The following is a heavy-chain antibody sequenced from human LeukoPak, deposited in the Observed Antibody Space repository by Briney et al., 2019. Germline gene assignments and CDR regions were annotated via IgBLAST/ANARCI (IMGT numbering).Heavy chain of an antibody. V-gene: IGHV6-1*01. D-gene: IGHD5-24*01. Sequence: SQTLSLTCAISGDSVSSNSAAWNWIRQSPSRGLEWLGRTYYRSKWYYGYAVSVKSRIIINPDTSKNQFSLQLDSVTPEDTAVYYCVRGGQGDGYSADEAFDIWGQGTMVTVSS. CDR1: GDSVSSNSAA. J-gene: IGHJ3*02. CDR3: VRGGQGDGYSADEAFDI. CDR2: TYYRSKWYY.